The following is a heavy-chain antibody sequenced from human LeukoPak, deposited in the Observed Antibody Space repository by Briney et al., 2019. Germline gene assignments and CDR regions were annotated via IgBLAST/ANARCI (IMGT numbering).Heavy chain of an antibody. D-gene: IGHD4-17*01. V-gene: IGHV5-51*01. J-gene: IGHJ4*02. CDR3: ARQGSDYGPSGYFDY. CDR2: IYPGDSDT. CDR1: GYSFTSYW. Sequence: GESLKISCKGSGYSFTSYWIGWVRHMPGKGLEWMGIIYPGDSDTRYSPSFQGQVTISADKSISTAYLQWSSLKASDTAMYYCARQGSDYGPSGYFDYWGQGTLVTVSS.